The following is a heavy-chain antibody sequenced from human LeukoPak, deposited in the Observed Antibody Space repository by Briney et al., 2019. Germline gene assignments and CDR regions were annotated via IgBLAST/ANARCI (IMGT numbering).Heavy chain of an antibody. V-gene: IGHV3-21*01. CDR1: GFTFSSYA. Sequence: GGSQRLSCAASGFTFSSYAMNWVRQAPGKGLEWVSSISSSSSYIYYADSVKGRFTISRDNAKNSLYLQMNSLRAEDTAVYYCARDEAAAGTGDYWGQGTLVTVSS. J-gene: IGHJ4*02. CDR2: ISSSSSYI. CDR3: ARDEAAAGTGDY. D-gene: IGHD6-13*01.